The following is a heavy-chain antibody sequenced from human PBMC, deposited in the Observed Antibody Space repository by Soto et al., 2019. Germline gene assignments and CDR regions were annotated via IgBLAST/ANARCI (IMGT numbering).Heavy chain of an antibody. CDR3: AKTPAYYYDSSGPVDY. D-gene: IGHD3-22*01. Sequence: VGSLRLSCAASGFTFSSYGMHWVRQAPGKGLEWVAVISYDGSNKYYADSVKGRFTISRDNSKNTLYPQMNSLRAEDTAVYYCAKTPAYYYDSSGPVDYWGQGTLVTVSS. CDR2: ISYDGSNK. V-gene: IGHV3-30*18. J-gene: IGHJ4*02. CDR1: GFTFSSYG.